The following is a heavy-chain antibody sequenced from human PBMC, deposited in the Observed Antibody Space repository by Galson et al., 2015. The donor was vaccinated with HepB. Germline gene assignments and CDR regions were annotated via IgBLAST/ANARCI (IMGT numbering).Heavy chain of an antibody. CDR3: VKGVYYFDY. CDR1: GFTFSTFW. J-gene: IGHJ4*02. Sequence: LRLSCAASGFTFSTFWMSWVRQAPGKGLEWVVNIKEDGSEIYYVDSVEGRFTIARDNAKNSLYLQMNSLRDEDTAVYYCVKGVYYFDYWGQGTLVTVSS. V-gene: IGHV3-7*01. D-gene: IGHD3-16*01. CDR2: IKEDGSEI.